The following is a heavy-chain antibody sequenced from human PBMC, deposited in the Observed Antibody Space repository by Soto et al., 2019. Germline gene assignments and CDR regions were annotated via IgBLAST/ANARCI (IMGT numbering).Heavy chain of an antibody. CDR2: IYHSGST. V-gene: IGHV4-30-2*01. Sequence: TLSRTYGVSDGSISIVCDSWSWIRHPPGNGLEWIGYIYHSGSTYYNPSLKSRVTISVDRSKNQFSLKLSSVSAADTALYYCARCSLVVVPAPGFDPWGRGTLVTVSS. D-gene: IGHD2-2*01. CDR3: ARCSLVVVPAPGFDP. J-gene: IGHJ5*02. CDR1: DGSISIVCDS.